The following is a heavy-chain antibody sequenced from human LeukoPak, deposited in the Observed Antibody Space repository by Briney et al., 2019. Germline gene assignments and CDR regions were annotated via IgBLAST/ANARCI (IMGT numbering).Heavy chain of an antibody. Sequence: GASVKVSRKAAGYTFTSYGISWVRQAPGQGLEWMGWISAYNGNTNYAQKLQGRVTMTTDTSMSTAYMELRSLRSDDTAVYYCARVDTASRLGQLLFDYWGQGTLVTVSS. V-gene: IGHV1-18*01. CDR1: GYTFTSYG. D-gene: IGHD5-18*01. CDR2: ISAYNGNT. J-gene: IGHJ4*02. CDR3: ARVDTASRLGQLLFDY.